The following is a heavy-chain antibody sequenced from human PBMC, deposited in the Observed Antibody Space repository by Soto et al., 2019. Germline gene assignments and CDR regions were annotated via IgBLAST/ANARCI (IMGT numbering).Heavy chain of an antibody. CDR3: ARRPHCSGGICYYGLDN. J-gene: IGHJ4*01. Sequence: QVQLVQSGAEVKKPGASVKVSCKASGYTFTNSDINWVRQAPGQGLEWMGWMNPDSGHAAYAQKFQGRVTLTTSTSTSPGYMEMRSLGSEDTAVYYCARRPHCSGGICYYGLDNWGHGTLVTASS. CDR1: GYTFTNSD. D-gene: IGHD2-15*01. V-gene: IGHV1-8*01. CDR2: MNPDSGHA.